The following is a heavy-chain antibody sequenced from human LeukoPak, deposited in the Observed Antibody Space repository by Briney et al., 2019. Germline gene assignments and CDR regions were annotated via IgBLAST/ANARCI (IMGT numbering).Heavy chain of an antibody. CDR3: ARTKHDFWGPTGY. CDR2: IHPNSGGT. D-gene: IGHD3-3*01. CDR1: GSTFTGYY. V-gene: IGHV1-2*02. J-gene: IGHJ4*02. Sequence: ASVTLSCTASGSTFTGYYMHWVRQAPGQGLEWMGWIHPNSGGTNDAQKFKGRVTMARDTSISTAYMELSRLRSDETAVYYCARTKHDFWGPTGYWGQGTLVTVSS.